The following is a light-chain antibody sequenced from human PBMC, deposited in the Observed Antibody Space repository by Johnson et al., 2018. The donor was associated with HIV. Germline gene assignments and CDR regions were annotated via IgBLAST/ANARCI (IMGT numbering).Light chain of an antibody. CDR2: DTS. CDR3: GTWDSSLSAYV. J-gene: IGLJ1*01. CDR1: SSNIGNNF. Sequence: QSVLTQPPSVSAAPGQRVTISCSGSSSNIGNNFVSWYQQLPGTAPKVLIYDTSKRPSGIPDRFSGSKSGTSATLGITGLQTGDEADYYCGTWDSSLSAYVFGTWTQVTVL. V-gene: IGLV1-51*01.